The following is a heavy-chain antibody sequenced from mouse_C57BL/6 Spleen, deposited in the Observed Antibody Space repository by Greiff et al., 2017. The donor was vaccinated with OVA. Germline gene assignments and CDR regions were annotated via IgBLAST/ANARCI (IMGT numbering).Heavy chain of an antibody. CDR3: ARSPYDYDDAY. CDR1: GYAFSSSW. CDR2: IYPGDGDT. Sequence: SGPELVKPGASVKISCKASGYAFSSSWMNWVKQRPGKGLEWIGRIYPGDGDTNYNGKFKGKATLTADKSSSTAYMQLSSLTSEDSAVYFCARSPYDYDDAYWGQGTLVTVSA. V-gene: IGHV1-82*01. D-gene: IGHD2-4*01. J-gene: IGHJ3*01.